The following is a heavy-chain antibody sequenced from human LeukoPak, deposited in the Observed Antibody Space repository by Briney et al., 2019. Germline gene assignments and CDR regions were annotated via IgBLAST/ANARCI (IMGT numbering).Heavy chain of an antibody. Sequence: SVTVSCKASGYTFTGYYMHWVRQAPGQGLEWMGWINPNCCGTNYAQKFQGRVTMTRDTSISTAYMELSRLRSDDTAVYYCARANIVVVPAATGRGSNWFDPWGQGNLVTVSS. CDR1: GYTFTGYY. CDR2: INPNCCGT. CDR3: ARANIVVVPAATGRGSNWFDP. J-gene: IGHJ5*02. D-gene: IGHD2-2*01. V-gene: IGHV1-2*02.